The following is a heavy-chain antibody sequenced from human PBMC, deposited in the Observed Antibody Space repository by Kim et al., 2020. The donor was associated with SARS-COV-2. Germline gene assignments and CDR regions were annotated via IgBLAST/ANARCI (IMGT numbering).Heavy chain of an antibody. D-gene: IGHD3-3*01. CDR2: ISGSGGST. Sequence: GGSLRLSCAASGFTFSSYAMSWVRQAPGKGLEWVSAISGSGGSTYYADSVKGRFTISRDNSKNTLYLQMNSLRAEDTAVYYCAKDRRYYDFWSGYPLGYWGQGTLVTVSS. V-gene: IGHV3-23*01. CDR3: AKDRRYYDFWSGYPLGY. J-gene: IGHJ4*02. CDR1: GFTFSSYA.